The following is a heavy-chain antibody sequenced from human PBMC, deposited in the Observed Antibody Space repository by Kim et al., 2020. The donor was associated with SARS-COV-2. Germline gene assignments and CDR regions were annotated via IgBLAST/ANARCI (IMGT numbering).Heavy chain of an antibody. Sequence: ASVKVSCKASGYTFTSFDITWVRQVTGQGLEWMGRMNPRRGDTAYAQKFQGRVTMTRDTSSNTATMELRRLRADDTAVYVCARGEVVDVWGQGTLVSVSS. CDR3: ARGEVVDV. CDR1: GYTFTSFD. CDR2: MNPRRGDT. V-gene: IGHV1-8*01. J-gene: IGHJ1*01.